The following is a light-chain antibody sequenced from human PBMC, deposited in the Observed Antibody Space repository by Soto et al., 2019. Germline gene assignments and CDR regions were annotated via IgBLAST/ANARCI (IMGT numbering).Light chain of an antibody. J-gene: IGKJ1*01. Sequence: VLRQSTGTLSLSPGERATLSCRASQSVSSSYLAWYQQKPGQAPRLLIYGASSRATGIPDRFSGSGSGTDFTLTISRLEPDDFRVYCCQQYGRPRTSGEGTKVDI. CDR3: QQYGRPRT. CDR1: QSVSSSY. V-gene: IGKV3-20*01. CDR2: GAS.